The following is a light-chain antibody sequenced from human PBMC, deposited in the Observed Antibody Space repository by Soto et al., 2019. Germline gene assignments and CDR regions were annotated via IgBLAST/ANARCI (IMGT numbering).Light chain of an antibody. CDR3: QQYSSYWT. J-gene: IGKJ1*01. V-gene: IGKV1-5*01. CDR2: DAF. CDR1: QSLSGW. Sequence: IQINQSPSTLSASVGDRVTITCRASQSLSGWLAWYQQTPGKAPKLLISDAFRLESGVPSRFSGSGSGTEFTLTISSLQPDDFATYYCQQYSSYWTFGQGTKVDIK.